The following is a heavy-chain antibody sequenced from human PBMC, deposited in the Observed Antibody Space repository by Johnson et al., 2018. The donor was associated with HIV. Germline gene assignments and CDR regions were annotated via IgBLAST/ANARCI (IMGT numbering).Heavy chain of an antibody. CDR3: ATGENLKWELRFVDAFDI. CDR1: GFTVSSNY. J-gene: IGHJ3*02. CDR2: IYSGGST. Sequence: VQLVESGGGLVQPGGSLRLSCAAFGFTVSSNYMSWVRQAPGKGLEWVSVIYSGGSTYYADSVKGRFTISRDNAKNSLYLQMNSLRAEDTALYYCATGENLKWELRFVDAFDIWGQGTMVTVSS. V-gene: IGHV3-66*01. D-gene: IGHD1-26*01.